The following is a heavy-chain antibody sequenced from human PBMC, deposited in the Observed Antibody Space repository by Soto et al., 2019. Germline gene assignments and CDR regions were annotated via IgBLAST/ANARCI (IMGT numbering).Heavy chain of an antibody. CDR1: GLTFRSYW. CDR3: VRDMQLLRLDS. CDR2: INTDGSVA. V-gene: IGHV3-74*03. Sequence: EVQLVESGGGLVQPGESLRLSCAASGLTFRSYWMHWVRQAPGKGLVWVSRINTDGSVAMYVDSVKGRFTISRDNAKNTLYLHMNSPRAEDTAVYYCVRDMQLLRLDSWGQGTLVTVSS. J-gene: IGHJ4*02. D-gene: IGHD2-2*01.